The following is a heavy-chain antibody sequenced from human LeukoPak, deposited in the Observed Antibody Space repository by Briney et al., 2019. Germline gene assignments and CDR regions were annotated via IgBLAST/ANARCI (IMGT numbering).Heavy chain of an antibody. D-gene: IGHD6-6*01. Sequence: GGSLRLSCTASGFSFSGHWMHWARQLPGKGLVWVSRISPTGSTTSYADSVKGRFTVSRDNAKNTLYLQVNNLRAEDTAVYYCALGPNSNWSGLDSWGQGTLLTVSS. CDR3: ALGPNSNWSGLDS. V-gene: IGHV3-74*01. CDR2: ISPTGSTT. CDR1: GFSFSGHW. J-gene: IGHJ4*02.